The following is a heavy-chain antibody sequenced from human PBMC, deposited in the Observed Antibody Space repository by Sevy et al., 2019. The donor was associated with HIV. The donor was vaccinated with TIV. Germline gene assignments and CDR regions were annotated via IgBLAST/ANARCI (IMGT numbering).Heavy chain of an antibody. D-gene: IGHD1-1*01. CDR1: GFTVSSNY. CDR2: IYSGGST. CDR3: AREDIRQLYYYGMDV. V-gene: IGHV3-53*01. Sequence: GGSLRLSCAASGFTVSSNYMSWDRQAPGKGLEWVSVIYSGGSTYYADSVKGRFTISRDNSKNTLYLQMNSLRAEDTAVYYCAREDIRQLYYYGMDVWGQGTTVTVSS. J-gene: IGHJ6*02.